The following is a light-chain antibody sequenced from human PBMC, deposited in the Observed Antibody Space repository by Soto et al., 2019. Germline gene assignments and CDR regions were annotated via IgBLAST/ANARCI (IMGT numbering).Light chain of an antibody. CDR3: QSYDGSLSGVI. CDR1: SSNIGAGYG. V-gene: IGLV1-40*01. Sequence: QPVLTQPPSVSGAPGQRVTISCTGSSSNIGAGYGVHWYIQLPGTAPKLLVYGDSNRPSGVPDRFSGSKSDTSASLAITGLQAEDEADYYCQSYDGSLSGVIFGGGTKVTVL. J-gene: IGLJ2*01. CDR2: GDS.